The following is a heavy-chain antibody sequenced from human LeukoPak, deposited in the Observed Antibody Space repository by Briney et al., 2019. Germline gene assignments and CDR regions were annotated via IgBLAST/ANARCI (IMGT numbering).Heavy chain of an antibody. CDR1: GFTFSSYA. CDR2: ISSSGGST. J-gene: IGHJ5*02. V-gene: IGHV3-23*01. Sequence: GGSLRLSCAASGFTFSSYAMSWGRGAPGKGLEWGSAISSSGGSTYYADSAKGRFTISRDNTKNTVYLQVNSLRAEDTAGDYCAKNPYGERFNWFDPWGQGTLVTVSS. CDR3: AKNPYGERFNWFDP. D-gene: IGHD3-10*01.